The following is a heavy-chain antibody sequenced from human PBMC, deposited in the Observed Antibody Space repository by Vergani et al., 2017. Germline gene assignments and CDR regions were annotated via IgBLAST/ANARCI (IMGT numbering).Heavy chain of an antibody. D-gene: IGHD6-19*01. CDR1: GFTFSSYA. V-gene: IGHV3-30-3*01. CDR3: ARDPMAGTYFDY. Sequence: QVQLVESGGGVVQPGRSLRLSCAASGFTFSSYAMHWVRQAPGKGLEWVAVISYDGSNKYYADSVKGRFTISSDNSKNTLYLQMNSLRAEDTAVYYCARDPMAGTYFDYWGQGTLVTVSS. CDR2: ISYDGSNK. J-gene: IGHJ4*02.